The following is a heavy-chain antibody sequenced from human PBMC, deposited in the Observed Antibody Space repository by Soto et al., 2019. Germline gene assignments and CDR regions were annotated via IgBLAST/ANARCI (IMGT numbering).Heavy chain of an antibody. CDR3: AKDGSSGWYPYYFDY. V-gene: IGHV3-30*18. Sequence: QVQLVESGGGVVQPGRSLRLSCAASGFTFSSYGMHWVRPAPGKGLEWVAVISYDGSNKYYADSVKGRFTISRDNSKNTLYLQMNSLRAEDTAVYYCAKDGSSGWYPYYFDYWGQGTLVTVSS. CDR1: GFTFSSYG. CDR2: ISYDGSNK. J-gene: IGHJ4*02. D-gene: IGHD6-19*01.